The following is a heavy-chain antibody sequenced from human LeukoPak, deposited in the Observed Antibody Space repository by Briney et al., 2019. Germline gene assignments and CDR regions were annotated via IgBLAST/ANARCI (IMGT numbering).Heavy chain of an antibody. CDR1: GFTVSSNY. Sequence: GGSLRPSCAASGFTVSSNYMNWVRQAPGKGLEWVSVIYSGGSTYYADSVKGRFTISRDNSKNTLYLQMNSLRAEDTAVYYCARSGDYYYGSGSYHEVDYWGQGTLVTVSS. CDR2: IYSGGST. D-gene: IGHD3-10*01. J-gene: IGHJ4*02. V-gene: IGHV3-66*01. CDR3: ARSGDYYYGSGSYHEVDY.